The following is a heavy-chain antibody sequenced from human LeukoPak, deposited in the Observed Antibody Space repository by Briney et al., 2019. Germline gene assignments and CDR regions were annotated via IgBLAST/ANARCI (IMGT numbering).Heavy chain of an antibody. D-gene: IGHD6-19*01. Sequence: GGFLRLSCAASGFTVSSNYMSWVRQAPGKGLEWVSVIYSGGSTYYADSVKGRSTISRDNSKNTLYLQMNSLRAEDTAVYYCARADLAGSAFDIWGQGTMVTVSS. CDR1: GFTVSSNY. CDR3: ARADLAGSAFDI. CDR2: IYSGGST. J-gene: IGHJ3*02. V-gene: IGHV3-53*01.